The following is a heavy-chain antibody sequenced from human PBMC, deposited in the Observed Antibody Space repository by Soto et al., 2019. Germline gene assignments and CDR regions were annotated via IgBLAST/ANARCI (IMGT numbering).Heavy chain of an antibody. CDR3: ATVDPRASVYYYDSSGPFDY. D-gene: IGHD3-22*01. V-gene: IGHV5-51*01. CDR2: IYPGDSDT. Sequence: RGESLKISCKGSGYSFTSYWIGWVRQMPGKGLEWMGIIYPGDSDTRYSPSFQGQVTISADKSISTAYLQWSSLKASDTAMYYCATVDPRASVYYYDSSGPFDYWGQGTLVTVSS. CDR1: GYSFTSYW. J-gene: IGHJ4*02.